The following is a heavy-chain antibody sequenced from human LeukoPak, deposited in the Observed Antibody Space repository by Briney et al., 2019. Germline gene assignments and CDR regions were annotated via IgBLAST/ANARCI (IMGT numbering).Heavy chain of an antibody. CDR3: ARLKYGSPQH. V-gene: IGHV3-11*06. Sequence: GGSLRLSCAASGFTFSDYYMSWICQAPGKGLEWVSYISSSGSYTIYADSVKGRFTISRDNAKNSLYLQMNSLRAEDTAVYYCARLKYGSPQHWGQGTLVTVSS. D-gene: IGHD1-26*01. CDR1: GFTFSDYY. J-gene: IGHJ1*01. CDR2: ISSSGSYT.